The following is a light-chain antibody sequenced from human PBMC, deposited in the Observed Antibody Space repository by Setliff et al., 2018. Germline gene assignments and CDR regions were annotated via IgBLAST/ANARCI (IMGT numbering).Light chain of an antibody. V-gene: IGLV2-8*01. CDR3: SSYGGDNNFV. Sequence: QSALAQPPSASGSPGQSVTISCTGTNSDVGGYSYVSWYQQRPGKAPKLLIYEVSKRPSGVPDRFSGSKSGNTASLTVSGLQAEDEADDYCSSYGGDNNFVFGTGTKGTVL. J-gene: IGLJ1*01. CDR1: NSDVGGYSY. CDR2: EVS.